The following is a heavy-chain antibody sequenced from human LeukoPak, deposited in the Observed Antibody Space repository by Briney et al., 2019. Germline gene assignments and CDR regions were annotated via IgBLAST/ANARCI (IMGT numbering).Heavy chain of an antibody. D-gene: IGHD3-22*01. Sequence: ASVKVSCKASGYTFTGYYMHWVRQAPGQGLEWMGWINPNSGGTNYAQKFQGRVTMTRDTSISTAYMELSRLRSDDTAVYYCARTEYYYDSSGYYPLFDYWGQGTLVTVSS. CDR2: INPNSGGT. V-gene: IGHV1-2*02. CDR3: ARTEYYYDSSGYYPLFDY. J-gene: IGHJ4*02. CDR1: GYTFTGYY.